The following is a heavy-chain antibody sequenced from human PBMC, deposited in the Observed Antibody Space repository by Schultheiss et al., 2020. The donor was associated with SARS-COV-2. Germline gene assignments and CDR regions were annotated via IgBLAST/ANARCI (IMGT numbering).Heavy chain of an antibody. CDR2: ISGSGGST. Sequence: GGSLRLSCAASGFTFSSYGMHWVRQAPGKGLEWVSAISGSGGSTYYADSVKGRFTISRDNSKNTLYLQMNSLRAEDTAVYYCAAPSTGTSYMKPFDIWGQGTMVTVSS. CDR3: AAPSTGTSYMKPFDI. V-gene: IGHV3-23*01. CDR1: GFTFSSYG. D-gene: IGHD1-1*01. J-gene: IGHJ3*02.